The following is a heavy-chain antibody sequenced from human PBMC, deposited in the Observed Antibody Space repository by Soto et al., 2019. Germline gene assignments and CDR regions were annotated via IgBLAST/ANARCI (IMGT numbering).Heavy chain of an antibody. CDR2: INAGNGNT. V-gene: IGHV1-3*01. CDR1: GYTFTSYA. J-gene: IGHJ4*02. Sequence: ASVKVSCKASGYTFTSYAMHWVRQAPGQSLEWMGWINAGNGNTKYSQKFQGRVTFTRDTSAGTVYMQLSSLTSEDTAVYYCARDDSGFSGSHYIDYFNYWGQGALVTVSS. D-gene: IGHD1-26*01. CDR3: ARDDSGFSGSHYIDYFNY.